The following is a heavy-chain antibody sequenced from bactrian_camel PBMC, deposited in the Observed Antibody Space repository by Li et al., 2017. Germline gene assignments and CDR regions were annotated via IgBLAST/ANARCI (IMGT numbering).Heavy chain of an antibody. D-gene: IGHD6*01. CDR2: INPSGGTA. Sequence: QLVESGGGLVQPGGSLRLSCAVSGFTFSKYWMNWVRQAPGKGLEWVSTINPSGGTAYYVDLVKGRFTIYRDNAKNTVSLQMNNLKPEDTAVYYCVKGGLSRGGSWPDWGQGTQVTVS. CDR3: VKGGLSRGGSWPD. J-gene: IGHJ4*01. V-gene: IGHV3S25*01. CDR1: GFTFSKYW.